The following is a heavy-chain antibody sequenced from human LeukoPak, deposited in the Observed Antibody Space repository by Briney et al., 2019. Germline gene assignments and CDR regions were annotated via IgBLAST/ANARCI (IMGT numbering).Heavy chain of an antibody. Sequence: PSETLSLTCTVPGGSIISFYRSWIRQPPGKGLEWIGYIYYSGSTNYNPSLKSRVTISVDTSKNQFSLKLSSVTAADTAVYYCARGGVPNYDFWSATSWFEPWGQGTLVTVSS. CDR3: ARGGVPNYDFWSATSWFEP. V-gene: IGHV4-59*01. D-gene: IGHD3-3*01. CDR2: IYYSGST. CDR1: GGSIISFY. J-gene: IGHJ5*02.